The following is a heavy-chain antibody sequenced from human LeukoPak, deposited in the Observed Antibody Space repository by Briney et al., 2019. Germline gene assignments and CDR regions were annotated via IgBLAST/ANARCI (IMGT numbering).Heavy chain of an antibody. CDR3: AREPHYYYGMDV. CDR1: GFTVSSNY. J-gene: IGHJ6*02. Sequence: PGGSLRLSCAASGFTVSSNYMSWVRQAPGKGLEWVSVIYSGGSTYYADSVKGRSTISRDNSKNTLYLQMNSLRAEDTAVYYCAREPHYYYGMDVWGQGTTVTVSS. D-gene: IGHD1-14*01. V-gene: IGHV3-53*01. CDR2: IYSGGST.